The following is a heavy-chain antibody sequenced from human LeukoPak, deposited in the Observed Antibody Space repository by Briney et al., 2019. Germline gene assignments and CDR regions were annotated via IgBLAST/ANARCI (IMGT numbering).Heavy chain of an antibody. Sequence: PGGSLRLSCAASGFTFSSYAMSWVRQAPGKGLEWVSAISGNGGSTYYADSVKGRFTISRDNSKNTLYLQMNSLRAEDTAVYYCAKNHLPPNVDCSSTSCSWGYFDYWGQGTLVTVSS. J-gene: IGHJ4*02. V-gene: IGHV3-23*01. D-gene: IGHD2-2*01. CDR2: ISGNGGST. CDR3: AKNHLPPNVDCSSTSCSWGYFDY. CDR1: GFTFSSYA.